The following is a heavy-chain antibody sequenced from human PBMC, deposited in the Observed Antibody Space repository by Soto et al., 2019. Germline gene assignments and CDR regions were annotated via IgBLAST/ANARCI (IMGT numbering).Heavy chain of an antibody. V-gene: IGHV1-2*04. Sequence: ASVKLSCKASAYTFTGYDMHWVRRAPGQGLEWMGWINPNSGGTNYAQKFLGWVTMTRDTSISTAYMELSRLRSDDTAVYYCARDIIFCSGWAYYYYGMVVRGRGSTVTGSS. CDR2: INPNSGGT. J-gene: IGHJ6*02. CDR3: ARDIIFCSGWAYYYYGMVV. CDR1: AYTFTGYD. D-gene: IGHD2-15*01.